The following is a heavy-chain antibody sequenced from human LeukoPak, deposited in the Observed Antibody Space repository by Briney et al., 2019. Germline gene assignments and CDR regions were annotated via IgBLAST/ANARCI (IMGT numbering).Heavy chain of an antibody. CDR2: INSDGSEG. V-gene: IGHV3-7*03. CDR1: GFTFSGFW. D-gene: IGHD6-6*01. J-gene: IGHJ3*01. Sequence: GGSLRLSCAVSGFTFSGFWMSWSRQAPGKGLEWVASINSDGSEGYYADVVKGRFTISRDNAKNSLYLQINRLRAEDTAVYYCARSSYSSSSSVWGQGTMVTVSS. CDR3: ARSSYSSSSSV.